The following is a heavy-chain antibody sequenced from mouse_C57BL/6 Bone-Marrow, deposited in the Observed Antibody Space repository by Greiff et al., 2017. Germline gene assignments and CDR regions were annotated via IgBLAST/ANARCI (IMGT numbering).Heavy chain of an antibody. Sequence: QVHVKQSGAELARPGASVKMSCKASGYTFTSYTMHWVKQRPGQGLEWIGYINPSSGYTKYNQKFKDKATLTADKSSSTAYMQLSSLTSEDSAVYYCARVYYGDDGFAYWGQGTLVTVSA. D-gene: IGHD2-2*01. CDR2: INPSSGYT. J-gene: IGHJ3*01. CDR1: GYTFTSYT. V-gene: IGHV1-4*01. CDR3: ARVYYGDDGFAY.